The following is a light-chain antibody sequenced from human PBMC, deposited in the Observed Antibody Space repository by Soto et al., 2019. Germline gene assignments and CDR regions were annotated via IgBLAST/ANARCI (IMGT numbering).Light chain of an antibody. V-gene: IGKV1-33*01. CDR1: QDVGNH. CDR3: QQSSTLPLT. CDR2: YAS. Sequence: DIQMTQSPSSLSASVGDRVTITCQASQDVGNHLNWYQQKPGKAPKLLINYASNLETGVPSRFSGSGSGTDFTFSIRTLQPEDIASYYCQQSSTLPLTFGGGTQVEIK. J-gene: IGKJ4*01.